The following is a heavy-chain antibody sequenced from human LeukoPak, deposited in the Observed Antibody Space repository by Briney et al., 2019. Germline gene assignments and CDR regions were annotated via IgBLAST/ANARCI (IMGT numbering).Heavy chain of an antibody. J-gene: IGHJ5*02. D-gene: IGHD6-13*01. V-gene: IGHV4-38-2*02. Sequence: KPSETLSLFCTVSGYSISTLANWGWIRQSPGKGLEWVASIYHGGSTCYNPSLRGRVTVSMDTSKNQISLKLTSVTAADTAVYYCARSRGPAGTWFDPWGQGTLVTVSS. CDR2: IYHGGST. CDR1: GYSISTLAN. CDR3: ARSRGPAGTWFDP.